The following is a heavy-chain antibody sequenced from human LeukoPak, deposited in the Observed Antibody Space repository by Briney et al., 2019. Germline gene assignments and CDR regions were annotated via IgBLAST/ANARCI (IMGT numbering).Heavy chain of an antibody. V-gene: IGHV5-51*01. CDR3: ARRPGRAFDI. J-gene: IGHJ3*02. D-gene: IGHD1-14*01. CDR2: FFPSDSDT. CDR1: GYNFNTNW. Sequence: GESLKISCKGSGYNFNTNWIGWVRQMPGKGLELMGIFFPSDSDTIYSPPFQGQVTISADKSINTAYLQWSSLKASDTAIYYCARRPGRAFDIWGQGTTVTVSS.